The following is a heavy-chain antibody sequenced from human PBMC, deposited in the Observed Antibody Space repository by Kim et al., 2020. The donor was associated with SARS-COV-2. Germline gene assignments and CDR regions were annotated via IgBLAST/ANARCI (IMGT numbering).Heavy chain of an antibody. V-gene: IGHV3-23*01. J-gene: IGHJ2*01. Sequence: GGSLGLSCVVSGFTFNTYDMSWVRQRPGKGLEWVSGISGSGGSTYYADFVNDRFIISRDNSKTTLYLQMNSLTAEDTAVYYCARYGSGSYYLISYYYFDL. CDR1: GFTFNTYD. D-gene: IGHD3-10*01. CDR2: ISGSGGST. CDR3: ARYGSGSYYLISYYYFDL.